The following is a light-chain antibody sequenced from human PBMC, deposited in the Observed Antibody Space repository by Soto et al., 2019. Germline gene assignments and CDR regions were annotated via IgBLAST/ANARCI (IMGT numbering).Light chain of an antibody. CDR3: TSHATNITL. CDR2: EGN. Sequence: QSALTQPASVSGSPGQSITISCTGTSGDVDASQYVAWYQQHPNKAPKVLIYEGNNRPSGVSDRFSGSKSGKTASLTISGLQAEDEADYYCTSHATNITLFGGGTKVTVL. V-gene: IGLV2-14*03. J-gene: IGLJ3*02. CDR1: SGDVDASQY.